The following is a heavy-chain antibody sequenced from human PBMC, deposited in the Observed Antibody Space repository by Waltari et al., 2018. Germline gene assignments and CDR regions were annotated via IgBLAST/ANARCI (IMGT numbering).Heavy chain of an antibody. D-gene: IGHD5-18*01. V-gene: IGHV5-51*01. Sequence: EVQLVQSGAEVKKPGESLKISCEGSGYGFTGYWIGWVRQMPGKGLEWMGVIFPDDSNTKYSPSFRGQVTISDDNSITTAYLQWSSLKASDTAIYFCARQPLHSYGIRHFDYWGQGTPVTVS. J-gene: IGHJ4*02. CDR1: GYGFTGYW. CDR3: ARQPLHSYGIRHFDY. CDR2: IFPDDSNT.